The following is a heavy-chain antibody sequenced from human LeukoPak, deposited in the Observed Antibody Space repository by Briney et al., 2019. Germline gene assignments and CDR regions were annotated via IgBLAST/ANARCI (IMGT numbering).Heavy chain of an antibody. CDR1: GYTFTGYY. D-gene: IGHD2-15*01. CDR3: ARVPCGGGGSCYDAFDI. V-gene: IGHV1-2*02. Sequence: ASVKVSCKASGYTFTGYYMHWVRQAPGQGLEWMGWINPNSGGTHFAQKLQGRVTMTRDTSFHTAYMELSRLRYDDTAVYYCARVPCGGGGSCYDAFDIWGQGTMVTVSS. CDR2: INPNSGGT. J-gene: IGHJ3*02.